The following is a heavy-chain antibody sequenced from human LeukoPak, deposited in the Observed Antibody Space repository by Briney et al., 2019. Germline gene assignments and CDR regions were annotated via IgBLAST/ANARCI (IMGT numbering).Heavy chain of an antibody. V-gene: IGHV5-51*01. CDR3: ARHGVTGSSSSPNDY. D-gene: IGHD6-6*01. CDR2: IYPGDSDT. Sequence: GESLKISCQGSGYSFSTYWIAWVRQMPGKGLGLIGIIYPGDSDTRYSPSFQGQVTISADKSISTAYLQWSSLKVSDSAMYYCARHGVTGSSSSPNDYWGQGTLVTVSS. J-gene: IGHJ4*02. CDR1: GYSFSTYW.